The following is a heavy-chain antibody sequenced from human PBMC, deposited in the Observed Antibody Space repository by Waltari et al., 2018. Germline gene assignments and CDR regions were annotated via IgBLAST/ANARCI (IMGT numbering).Heavy chain of an antibody. V-gene: IGHV4-39*07. CDR3: ARAVDYYGSGSYKYYFDY. CDR1: GDSISSSSYY. J-gene: IGHJ4*02. Sequence: QLQLQESGPGLVKPSETLSLTCTVSGDSISSSSYYWGWIRQPPGKGLEWIGSIYYSGSTYYNPSHKGRVTISVDTSKNQFSLKLSSVTAADTAVYYCARAVDYYGSGSYKYYFDYWGQGTLVTVSS. D-gene: IGHD3-10*01. CDR2: IYYSGST.